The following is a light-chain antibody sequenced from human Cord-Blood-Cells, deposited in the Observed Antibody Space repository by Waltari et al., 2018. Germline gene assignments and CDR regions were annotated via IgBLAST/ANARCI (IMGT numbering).Light chain of an antibody. V-gene: IGKV4-1*01. CDR3: QQYYSTTFT. CDR2: GAS. CDR1: QSVLDSSNNKNY. J-gene: IGKJ3*01. Sequence: DIVMTQSPDSLAGSLGERATINCKSSQSVLDSSNNKNYIAWYQQKPGQPPKLLIYGASTRESGVPDRFSGSGSGTDFTLTISSLQAEDVAVYYCQQYYSTTFTFGPGTKVDIK.